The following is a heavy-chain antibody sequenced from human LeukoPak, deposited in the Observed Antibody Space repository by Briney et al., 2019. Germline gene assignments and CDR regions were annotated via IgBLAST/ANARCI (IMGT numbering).Heavy chain of an antibody. Sequence: GGSLRLSCEASGFTFSSYAMHWVRQAPGKGLEWVAVISYDGSNKYYADSVKGRFTISRGNSKNTLYLQMNSLRAEDTAVYYCAKDLSMVRGVIIYYYGMDVWGKGTTVTVSS. CDR1: GFTFSSYA. V-gene: IGHV3-30*04. CDR2: ISYDGSNK. J-gene: IGHJ6*04. CDR3: AKDLSMVRGVIIYYYGMDV. D-gene: IGHD3-10*01.